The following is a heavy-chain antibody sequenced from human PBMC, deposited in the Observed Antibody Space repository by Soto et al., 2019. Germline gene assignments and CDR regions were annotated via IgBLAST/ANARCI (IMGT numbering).Heavy chain of an antibody. CDR2: INEDSSYI. V-gene: IGHV3-21*02. CDR3: VRDFGWYFRSGYMGV. J-gene: IGHJ6*03. CDR1: GFDFSSYS. D-gene: IGHD3-3*01. Sequence: EVQLVESGGGLVKPGGSLRLSCAASGFDFSSYSMNWVRQAPGKGLEWVSSINEDSSYIYYAHTLRGRFTISRDNAKESLYLLMNSLRAEDTAVYYCVRDFGWYFRSGYMGVWGDGATVTVSS.